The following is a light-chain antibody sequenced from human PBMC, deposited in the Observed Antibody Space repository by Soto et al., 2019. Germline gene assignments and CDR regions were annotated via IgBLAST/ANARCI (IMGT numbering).Light chain of an antibody. J-gene: IGKJ1*01. CDR2: DAS. CDR3: QHYMSYPWT. V-gene: IGKV1-5*01. Sequence: PITPSHSTLAASVGDKITLTCRASQSVSRWLAWYQQKPGKAPKLLIYDASTLESGVPSRFSGSGSGTEFTLSISSLQADDFASYYCQHYMSYPWTFGRATKV. CDR1: QSVSRW.